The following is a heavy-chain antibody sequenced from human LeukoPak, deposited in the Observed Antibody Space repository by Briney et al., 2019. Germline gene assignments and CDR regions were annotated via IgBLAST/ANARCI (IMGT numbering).Heavy chain of an antibody. CDR2: IHYSGST. CDR1: SYLISSGYY. Sequence: PSETLSLTCNVSSYLISSGYYWGWIRQPPGKGLEWIGSIHYSGSTYYNPSLKSRVTISVDTSKNKFSLKLSSVTAADTAVYYCARYLVEGAAFDIWGQGTMVTVSS. J-gene: IGHJ3*02. D-gene: IGHD2-15*01. V-gene: IGHV4-38-2*02. CDR3: ARYLVEGAAFDI.